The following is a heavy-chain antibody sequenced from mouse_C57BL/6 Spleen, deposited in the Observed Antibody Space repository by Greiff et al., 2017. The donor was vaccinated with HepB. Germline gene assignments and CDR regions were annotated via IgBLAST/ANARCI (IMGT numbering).Heavy chain of an antibody. J-gene: IGHJ2*01. CDR2: ISSGSSTI. CDR1: GFTFSDYG. D-gene: IGHD2-10*01. V-gene: IGHV5-17*01. Sequence: EVKLEESGGGLVKPGGSLKLSCAASGFTFSDYGMHWVRQAPEKGLEWVAYISSGSSTIYYADTVKGRFTISRDNAKNTLFLQMTRLRSEDTAMYYCARPTLFDYWGQGTTLTVSS. CDR3: ARPTLFDY.